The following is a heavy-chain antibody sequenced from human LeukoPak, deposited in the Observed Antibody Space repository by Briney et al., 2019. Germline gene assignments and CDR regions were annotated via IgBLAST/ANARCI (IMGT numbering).Heavy chain of an antibody. CDR1: GFTFSSYA. D-gene: IGHD6-13*01. CDR3: ARGYNEQQLVHGMYYFDY. J-gene: IGHJ4*02. CDR2: ISYDGSNK. Sequence: GGSLRLSCAASGFTFSSYAMHWVRQAPGKGLEWVAVISYDGSNKYYADSVKGRFTISRDNSKNTLYLQMNSLRAEDTAVYCCARGYNEQQLVHGMYYFDYWGQGTLVTVSS. V-gene: IGHV3-30-3*01.